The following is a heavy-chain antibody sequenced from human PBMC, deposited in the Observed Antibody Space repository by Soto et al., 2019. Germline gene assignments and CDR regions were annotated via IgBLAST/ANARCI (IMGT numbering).Heavy chain of an antibody. J-gene: IGHJ6*03. CDR1: GGSFSGYQ. V-gene: IGHV4-34*01. Sequence: QVQLQQWGAGLLKPSGTLSLTCAVYGGSFSGYQWTWIRQTPGKGLECIGEINDSGSINYNPSLKGRVTILADPPKKQISLRLSSVTAADTAVYSCARGIILWFGELSRRGGYYYYMDVWGKGTTVIVSS. CDR3: ARGIILWFGELSRRGGYYYYMDV. CDR2: INDSGSI. D-gene: IGHD3-10*01.